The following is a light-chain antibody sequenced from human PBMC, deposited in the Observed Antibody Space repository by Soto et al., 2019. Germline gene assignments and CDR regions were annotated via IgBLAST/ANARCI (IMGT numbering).Light chain of an antibody. J-gene: IGKJ1*01. CDR2: MVS. Sequence: DVVMTQSPLSLPVIFGQPASISCRSSRSLVHTNGNTYLNWIQQRPGQSPRRLIYMVSNRDSGVPDRFSGSGAGTDSTLKISRVEADDVGVYFCMQAIHWPWTFGKGTKVDVK. CDR1: RSLVHTNGNTY. V-gene: IGKV2-30*02. CDR3: MQAIHWPWT.